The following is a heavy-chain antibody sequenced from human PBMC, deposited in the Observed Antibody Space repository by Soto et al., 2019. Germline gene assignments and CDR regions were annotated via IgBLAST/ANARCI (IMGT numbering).Heavy chain of an antibody. J-gene: IGHJ4*02. CDR3: ARFSGSYTRGLDY. CDR2: SRNKANSYST. Sequence: EVQLVESGGGLVQPGGSLRLSCAASGFTFSDHYMDWVRQAPGKGLEWVGRSRNKANSYSTEYAASVKGRFTISRDESKNSLYLQRNSLKTEDTAVYYCARFSGSYTRGLDYWGQGTLVTGSS. D-gene: IGHD1-26*01. V-gene: IGHV3-72*01. CDR1: GFTFSDHY.